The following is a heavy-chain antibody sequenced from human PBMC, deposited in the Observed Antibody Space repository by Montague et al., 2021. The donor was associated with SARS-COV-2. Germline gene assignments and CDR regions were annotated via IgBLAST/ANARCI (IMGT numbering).Heavy chain of an antibody. J-gene: IGHJ2*01. D-gene: IGHD5-18*01. CDR3: ARDPGYTSFTRWYFDL. CDR2: IYYSGST. V-gene: IGHV4-59*12. Sequence: SETLSLTCTVSGGPISSYYWSWIRQPPGKGLEWIGYIYYSGSTNYNPSLKSRVTISVDTSKNQFSLKLTSVTAADTAVYYCARDPGYTSFTRWYFDLWGTGTLVTASS. CDR1: GGPISSYY.